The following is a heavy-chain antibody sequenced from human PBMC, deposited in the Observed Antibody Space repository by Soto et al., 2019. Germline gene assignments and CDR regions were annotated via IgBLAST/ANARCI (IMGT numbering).Heavy chain of an antibody. V-gene: IGHV4-39*01. D-gene: IGHD6-13*01. CDR2: IYGTGNT. CDR3: RSSSRYSTDV. Sequence: QLQLQESGPGLVKPSETLSLSCTVSGGSITSSFYWGWIRQPPGKGLEWIGSIYGTGNTYYNPTRRGRATISADTSTNQFSLNLIFVAAAEAVLYYCRSSSRYSTDVWGQGATVTVSS. J-gene: IGHJ6*02. CDR1: GGSITSSFY.